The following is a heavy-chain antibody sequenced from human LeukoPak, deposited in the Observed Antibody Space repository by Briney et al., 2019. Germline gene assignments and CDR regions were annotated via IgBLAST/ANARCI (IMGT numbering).Heavy chain of an antibody. CDR2: IWYDGSNK. D-gene: IGHD3-10*01. CDR3: AKGGSYGSGSYKRGAFDI. J-gene: IGHJ3*02. Sequence: PGGSLRLSCAASGFTFSSYGIHWVRQAPGKGLEWVAVIWYDGSNKYYADPVKGRFTISRDNSKNTLYLQMNSLRAEDTAVYYCAKGGSYGSGSYKRGAFDIWGQGTMVTVSS. V-gene: IGHV3-33*06. CDR1: GFTFSSYG.